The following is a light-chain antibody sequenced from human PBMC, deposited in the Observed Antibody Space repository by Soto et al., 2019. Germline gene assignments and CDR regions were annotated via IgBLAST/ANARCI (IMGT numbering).Light chain of an antibody. Sequence: DVVMTQSPLSLPVTLGQPASISCRSSQSLVYSDGNTYLNWFQQRPGQSPRRLISRISNRDSGVPDRFSGSGSGTDFTLKISRVEAEDVGVYYCMQGTHWPWTFGQGTKVDI. V-gene: IGKV2-30*01. J-gene: IGKJ1*01. CDR2: RIS. CDR3: MQGTHWPWT. CDR1: QSLVYSDGNTY.